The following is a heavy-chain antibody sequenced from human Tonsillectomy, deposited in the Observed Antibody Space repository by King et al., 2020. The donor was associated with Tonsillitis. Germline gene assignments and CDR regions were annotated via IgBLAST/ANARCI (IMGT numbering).Heavy chain of an antibody. Sequence: VQLVESGGGVVQPGGSLRLSCAASGFTFSSYGMHWVRQAPGKGLEWVAFIRYDGSNKYYADSVKGRFTISRDNSKNTLYLQMNSLRAEDTAVYYCAKDQGWELLRGGNDGENAFDIWGQGTMVTVSS. CDR3: AKDQGWELLRGGNDGENAFDI. V-gene: IGHV3-30*02. J-gene: IGHJ3*02. CDR2: IRYDGSNK. D-gene: IGHD1-26*01. CDR1: GFTFSSYG.